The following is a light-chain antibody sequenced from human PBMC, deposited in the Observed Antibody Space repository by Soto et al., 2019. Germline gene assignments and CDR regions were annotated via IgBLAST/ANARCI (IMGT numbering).Light chain of an antibody. CDR2: LNSDGSH. V-gene: IGLV4-69*01. Sequence: QSVLTQSPSASASLGASVKLTCTLSSGHSCYAIAWHQQQPEKGPRYLMKLNSDGSHSKGDGIPDRFSGSSSGAERYLTISSLQSEDEADYYCQTWGTDVVFGGGTQLTVL. CDR3: QTWGTDVV. CDR1: SGHSCYA. J-gene: IGLJ2*01.